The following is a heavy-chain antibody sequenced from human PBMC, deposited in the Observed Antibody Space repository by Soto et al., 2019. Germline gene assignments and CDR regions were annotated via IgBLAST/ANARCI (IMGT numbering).Heavy chain of an antibody. CDR2: IKQDGSEK. V-gene: IGHV3-7*01. Sequence: LRLSCAASGFTFSSYWMSWVRQAPGKGLEWVANIKQDGSEKYYVDSVKGRFTISRDNAKNSLYLQMNSLRAEDTAVYYCARDQGDYGSRYYGMDVWGQGTTVTVSS. J-gene: IGHJ6*02. CDR3: ARDQGDYGSRYYGMDV. CDR1: GFTFSSYW. D-gene: IGHD4-17*01.